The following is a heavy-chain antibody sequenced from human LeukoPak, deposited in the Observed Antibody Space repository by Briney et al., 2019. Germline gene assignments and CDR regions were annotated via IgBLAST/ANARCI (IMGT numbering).Heavy chain of an antibody. J-gene: IGHJ4*02. D-gene: IGHD2-2*02. CDR3: ARQYCSSTSCYRYFDY. Sequence: GGSLRLSCAASGFTFSSYWMGWVRQAPGKGLEWVANIKQDGSEKYYVDSVKGRFTISRDNAKNSLYLQMNSLRAEDTAVYYCARQYCSSTSCYRYFDYWGQGTLVTVSS. V-gene: IGHV3-7*01. CDR1: GFTFSSYW. CDR2: IKQDGSEK.